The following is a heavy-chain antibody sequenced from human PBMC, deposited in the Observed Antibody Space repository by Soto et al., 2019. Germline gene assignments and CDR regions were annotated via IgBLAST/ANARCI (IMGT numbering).Heavy chain of an antibody. CDR3: AKDRGPPDGWYAFDI. CDR1: GFTFSSYA. V-gene: IGHV3-23*01. D-gene: IGHD6-19*01. CDR2: VSGSGGST. Sequence: GGSLRLSCAASGFTFSSYAMSWVRQAPGKGLEWVSAVSGSGGSTYYAYSVKGRFTISRDNSKNTLYLQMNSLRAEDTAVYYCAKDRGPPDGWYAFDIWGQGTMVTVSS. J-gene: IGHJ3*02.